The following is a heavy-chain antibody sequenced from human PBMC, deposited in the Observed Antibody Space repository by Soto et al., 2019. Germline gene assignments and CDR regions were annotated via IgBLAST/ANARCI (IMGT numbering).Heavy chain of an antibody. CDR1: GFTFSSYE. CDR3: ARDGLRFLEWLPDYGMDV. J-gene: IGHJ6*02. Sequence: PGGSLRLSCAASGFTFSSYEMNWVRQAPGKGLEWVSYISSSGSTIYYADSVKGRFTISRDNAKNSLYLQMNSLRAEDTAVYYCARDGLRFLEWLPDYGMDVWGQGTTVTVSS. V-gene: IGHV3-48*03. D-gene: IGHD3-3*01. CDR2: ISSSGSTI.